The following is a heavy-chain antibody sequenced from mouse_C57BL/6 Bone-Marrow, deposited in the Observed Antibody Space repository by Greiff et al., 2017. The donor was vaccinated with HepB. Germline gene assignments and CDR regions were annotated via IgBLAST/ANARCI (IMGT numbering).Heavy chain of an antibody. CDR2: IWWDEDK. Sequence: QVTLKVCGPGILQPSQTLSLTCSFSGFSLSTFGMGVGWIRQPSGKGLEWLANIWWDEDKYSNPALKSRLTISKDTSKNQVVLKISTVDTADTATYYCSRIGDGPLFAYWGQGTLVTVSA. D-gene: IGHD2-3*01. CDR1: GFSLSTFGMG. CDR3: SRIGDGPLFAY. J-gene: IGHJ3*01. V-gene: IGHV8-8*01.